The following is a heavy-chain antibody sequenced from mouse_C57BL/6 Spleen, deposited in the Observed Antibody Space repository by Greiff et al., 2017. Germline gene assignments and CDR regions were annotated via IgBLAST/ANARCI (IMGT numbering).Heavy chain of an antibody. D-gene: IGHD2-2*01. CDR3: ARERWLRRDFDY. CDR1: GYSITSGYY. CDR2: ISYDGSN. Sequence: EVKLMESGPGLVKPSQSLSLTCSVTGYSITSGYYWNWIRQFPGNKLEWMGYISYDGSNNYNPSLKNRISITRDTSKNQFFLKLNSVTTEDTATYYCARERWLRRDFDYWGQGTTLTVSS. V-gene: IGHV3-6*01. J-gene: IGHJ2*01.